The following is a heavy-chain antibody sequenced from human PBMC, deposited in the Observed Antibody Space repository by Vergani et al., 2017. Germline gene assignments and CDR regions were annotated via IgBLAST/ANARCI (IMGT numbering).Heavy chain of an antibody. CDR3: ARDERRPWCNSWARFEY. J-gene: IGHJ4*02. Sequence: QVQLKESCPGLVKPSETLSLTCTVSNFFISSKAYYWGWIRQAPGRGLEWIGSLHHNGATSHNPSLRSRVTMSVDTTKNQFSLSLNSVTAADTAIYYCARDERRPWCNSWARFEYWGLGIPVTVSS. D-gene: IGHD6-13*01. CDR2: LHHNGAT. CDR1: NFFISSKAYY. V-gene: IGHV4-38-2*02.